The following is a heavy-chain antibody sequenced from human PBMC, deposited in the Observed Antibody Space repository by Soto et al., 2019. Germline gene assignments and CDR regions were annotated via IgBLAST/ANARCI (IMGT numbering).Heavy chain of an antibody. CDR3: ARDLGYYESDGYFDY. CDR2: IKSDGSNI. Sequence: PGGSLRLSCAASGFIFSSNWMHWVRQAPGKGLVWVSRIKSDGSNINYADSVKGRFTISRDNAKNTLYLQMNSLRAEDTAVYYCARDLGYYESDGYFDYWGQGALVTVSS. V-gene: IGHV3-74*01. CDR1: GFIFSSNW. D-gene: IGHD3-22*01. J-gene: IGHJ4*02.